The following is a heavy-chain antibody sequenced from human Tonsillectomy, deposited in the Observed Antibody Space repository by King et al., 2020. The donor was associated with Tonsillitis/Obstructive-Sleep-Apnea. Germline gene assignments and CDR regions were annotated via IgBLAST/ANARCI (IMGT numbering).Heavy chain of an antibody. V-gene: IGHV4-59*01. D-gene: IGHD3-22*01. CDR1: GGSISSYY. CDR2: IYYSGST. CDR3: ARGDLSDYYDSSRDFGY. Sequence: LQLQESGPGLVKPSETLSLTCTVSGGSISSYYWSWIRQPPGKGLEWIGYIYYSGSTNYNPSLKSRVTISVDTSKNQFSLKLSSVTAADTAVYYCARGDLSDYYDSSRDFGYWGQGTLVTVSS. J-gene: IGHJ4*02.